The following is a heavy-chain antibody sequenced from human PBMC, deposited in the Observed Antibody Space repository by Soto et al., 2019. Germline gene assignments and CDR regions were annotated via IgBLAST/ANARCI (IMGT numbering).Heavy chain of an antibody. CDR3: ARSRYGAVTNPYYFDY. CDR1: GGSISSYY. J-gene: IGHJ4*02. D-gene: IGHD4-17*01. V-gene: IGHV4-59*01. CDR2: INYSGST. Sequence: SETLSLTCTVSGGSISSYYWSWIRQPPGKGLEWIGYINYSGSTNYNPSLKSRVTISVDTSKNQFSLKLSSVTAADTAMYYCARSRYGAVTNPYYFDYWGQGALVTVSS.